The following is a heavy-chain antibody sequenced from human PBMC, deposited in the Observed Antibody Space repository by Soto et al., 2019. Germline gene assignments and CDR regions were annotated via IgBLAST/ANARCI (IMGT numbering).Heavy chain of an antibody. J-gene: IGHJ4*02. CDR2: IKQEGSEK. CDR3: ARDLGIGPDY. CDR1: GFTFSSYW. D-gene: IGHD6-13*01. V-gene: IGHV3-7*03. Sequence: PGGSLRLSCAASGFTFSSYWMSWVRQAPGKGMEWVANIKQEGSEKYYVDSVKGRFTISRDNAKNSLYLQMTSLRAEDTAVYYCARDLGIGPDYWGQGTLVTVSS.